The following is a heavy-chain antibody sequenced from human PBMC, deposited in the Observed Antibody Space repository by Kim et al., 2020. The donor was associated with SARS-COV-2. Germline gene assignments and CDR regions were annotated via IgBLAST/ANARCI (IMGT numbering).Heavy chain of an antibody. CDR3: ARGPTANNYDFWSGYYDYYYYYMDV. CDR2: MNPNSGNT. CDR1: GYTFTSYD. J-gene: IGHJ6*03. V-gene: IGHV1-8*01. Sequence: ASVKVSCKASGYTFTSYDINWVRQATGQGLEWMGWMNPNSGNTGYAQKFQGRVTMTRNTSISTAYMELSSLRSEDTAVYYCARGPTANNYDFWSGYYDYYYYYMDVWGKGTTVTVSS. D-gene: IGHD3-3*01.